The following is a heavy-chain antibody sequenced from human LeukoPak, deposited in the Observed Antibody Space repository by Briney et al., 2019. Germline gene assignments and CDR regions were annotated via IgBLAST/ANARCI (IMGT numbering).Heavy chain of an antibody. Sequence: GGSLRLSCAASGFTLTNYDMHWVRQAAGKGLEWVSAIGTAGDTYYPGSVKGRFTISRENAKNSLYLQMNSLSAGDTAVYYCVSSPAYSSSWYAIDKWGQGTLVTVSS. D-gene: IGHD6-13*01. CDR3: VSSPAYSSSWYAIDK. J-gene: IGHJ4*02. CDR2: IGTAGDT. V-gene: IGHV3-13*01. CDR1: GFTLTNYD.